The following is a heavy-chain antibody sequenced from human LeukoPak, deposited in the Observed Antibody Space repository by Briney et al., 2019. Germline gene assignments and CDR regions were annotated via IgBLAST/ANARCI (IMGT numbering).Heavy chain of an antibody. V-gene: IGHV4-39*01. D-gene: IGHD2-15*01. CDR2: IYYSGNT. CDR1: GGSVSSSSYY. CDR3: ARTRLTVVPATIDY. Sequence: PSETLSLTCAVSGGSVSSSSYYWGWIRQPPGKGLEWIGTIYYSGNTYYNPSLKSRVTISVDTSKNQFSLKLSSVTAADTAVYFCARTRLTVVPATIDYWGQGTLVTVSS. J-gene: IGHJ4*02.